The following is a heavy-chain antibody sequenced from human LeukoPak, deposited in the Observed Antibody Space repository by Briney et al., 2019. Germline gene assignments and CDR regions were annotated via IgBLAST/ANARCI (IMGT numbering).Heavy chain of an antibody. CDR1: GVSFTGCY. D-gene: IGHD6-13*01. V-gene: IGHV4-34*01. CDR3: ASDAYSSIGYF. Sequence: PSETLSLSCVMYGVSFTGCYWGWVRQSPGKGLEWLGEISPRGTKYNPSLKRRVTISLDTTKNQFSLILSSVTAADAAVYFCASDAYSSIGYFWSQGTLVTVSS. CDR2: ISPRGT. J-gene: IGHJ4*02.